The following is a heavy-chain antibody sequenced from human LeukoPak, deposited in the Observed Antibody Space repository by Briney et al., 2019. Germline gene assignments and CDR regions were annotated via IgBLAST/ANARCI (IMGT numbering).Heavy chain of an antibody. Sequence: GASVKVSCKASGGTFSSYAITWVRQAPGQGLEWMGGIIPIFGTANYAQKFQGRVTITADESTSTAYMELSSLRSEDTAVYYCARTDSGSFTPLGYWGQGTLVTVSS. CDR2: IIPIFGTA. CDR1: GGTFSSYA. V-gene: IGHV1-69*13. CDR3: ARTDSGSFTPLGY. J-gene: IGHJ4*02. D-gene: IGHD1-26*01.